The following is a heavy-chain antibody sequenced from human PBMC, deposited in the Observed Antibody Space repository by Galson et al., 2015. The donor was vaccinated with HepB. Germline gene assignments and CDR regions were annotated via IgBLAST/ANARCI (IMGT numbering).Heavy chain of an antibody. CDR2: INPSGGST. J-gene: IGHJ5*02. V-gene: IGHV1-46*01. D-gene: IGHD1-7*01. Sequence: SVKVSCKASGYTFTSYYMHWVRQAPGQGLEWMGIINPSGGSTSYAQKFQGRVTMTRDTSTSTVYMELSSLRSEDTAVYYCARDLLELRGWFDPWGQGTLVTVSS. CDR3: ARDLLELRGWFDP. CDR1: GYTFTSYY.